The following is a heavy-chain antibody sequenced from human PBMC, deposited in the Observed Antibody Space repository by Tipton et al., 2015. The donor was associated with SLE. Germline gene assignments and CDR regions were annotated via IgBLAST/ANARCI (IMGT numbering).Heavy chain of an antibody. CDR3: AKDMRPSCGGDCYLDY. D-gene: IGHD2-21*01. Sequence: SLRLSCAASGFTFDDYAMHWVRQAPGKGLEWVSGISWNSGSIGYADSVKGRFTISRDNAKNSLYLQMNSLRAEDTALYYCAKDMRPSCGGDCYLDYWGQGTLVTVSS. CDR1: GFTFDDYA. V-gene: IGHV3-9*01. CDR2: ISWNSGSI. J-gene: IGHJ4*02.